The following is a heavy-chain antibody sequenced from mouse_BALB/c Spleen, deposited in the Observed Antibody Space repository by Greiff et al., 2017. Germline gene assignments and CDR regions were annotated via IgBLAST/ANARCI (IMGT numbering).Heavy chain of an antibody. Sequence: VKLMESGPELVRPGVSVKISCKGSSYTFTDYAMHWVKQSHAKSLEWIGVISTYYGNTNYNQKFKGKATMTVDKSSSTAYMELARLTSEDSAVYYCARELGREAMDYWGQGTLVTVSS. CDR2: ISTYYGNT. V-gene: IGHV1-67*01. D-gene: IGHD4-1*01. J-gene: IGHJ4*01. CDR3: ARELGREAMDY. CDR1: SYTFTDYA.